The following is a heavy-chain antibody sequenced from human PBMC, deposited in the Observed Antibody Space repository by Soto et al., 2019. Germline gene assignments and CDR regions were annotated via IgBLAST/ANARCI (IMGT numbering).Heavy chain of an antibody. CDR2: ISYDGSNK. CDR1: GFTFSSYG. Sequence: GGSLRLSCAASGFTFSSYGMHWVRQAPGKGLEWVAVISYDGSNKYYADSVKGRFTISRDNSKNTLYLQMNSLRAEDTAVYYCAKAVSSVAGTPANMDVWGKGTTVTVSS. CDR3: AKAVSSVAGTPANMDV. V-gene: IGHV3-30*18. D-gene: IGHD6-19*01. J-gene: IGHJ6*03.